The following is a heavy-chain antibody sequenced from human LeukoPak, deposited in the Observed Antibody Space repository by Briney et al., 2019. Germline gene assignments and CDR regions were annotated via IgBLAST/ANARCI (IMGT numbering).Heavy chain of an antibody. Sequence: ASVKVSCKVSGYTLTELSMHWVRQAPGKGLEWMGGFDPEDGETIYAQKFQGRVTMTEDTSTDTAYMELSSLRSEDTAVYYCATEFDILTGVDAFDIWGQGTMVTGSS. CDR3: ATEFDILTGVDAFDI. J-gene: IGHJ3*02. CDR2: FDPEDGET. V-gene: IGHV1-24*01. D-gene: IGHD3-9*01. CDR1: GYTLTELS.